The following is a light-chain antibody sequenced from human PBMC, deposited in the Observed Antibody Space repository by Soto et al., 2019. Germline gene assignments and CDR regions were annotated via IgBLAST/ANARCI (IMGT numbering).Light chain of an antibody. J-gene: IGKJ2*01. CDR2: SAS. Sequence: DIVMTQAPDSLAVSLGERATINCKSSQSVFSSSNNKNYFAWYQQKPGQPPNLLISSASIRGSGVPDRFSGSGSEIDFTLTISSLQDEDVAVYYWQKYFNSPHTFGQGTKLEIK. CDR1: QSVFSSSNNKNY. CDR3: QKYFNSPHT. V-gene: IGKV4-1*01.